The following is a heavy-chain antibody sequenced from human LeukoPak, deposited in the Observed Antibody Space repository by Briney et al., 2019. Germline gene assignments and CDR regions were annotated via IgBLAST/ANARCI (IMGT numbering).Heavy chain of an antibody. CDR2: ISSSSSYI. Sequence: PGGSMRLSCAASGFIFTDYWMHWVRQAPGKGLEWVSSISSSSSYIYYAGSVKGRFTISRDNAKNSLYLQMNSLRAEDTAVYYCARDRGKYCSSTSCYGGDFDYWGQGTLVTVSS. D-gene: IGHD2-2*01. CDR1: GFIFTDYW. J-gene: IGHJ4*02. V-gene: IGHV3-21*01. CDR3: ARDRGKYCSSTSCYGGDFDY.